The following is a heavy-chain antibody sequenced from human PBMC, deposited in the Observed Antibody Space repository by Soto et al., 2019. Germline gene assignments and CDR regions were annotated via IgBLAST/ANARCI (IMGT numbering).Heavy chain of an antibody. D-gene: IGHD6-19*01. CDR1: GFTFSSYA. J-gene: IGHJ4*02. CDR3: ARWLVLFYYFDY. CDR2: ISYDGSNK. V-gene: IGHV3-30-3*01. Sequence: GGSLRLSCAASGFTFSSYAMHWVRQAPGKGLEWVAVISYDGSNKYYADSVKGRFTISRDNSKNTLYLQMNSLRAEDTAVYYCARWLVLFYYFDYWGQGTLVTVSS.